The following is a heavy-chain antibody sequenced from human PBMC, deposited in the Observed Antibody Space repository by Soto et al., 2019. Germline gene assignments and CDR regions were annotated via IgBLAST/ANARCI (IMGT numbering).Heavy chain of an antibody. CDR3: AKDSSASDGDAFDI. CDR2: ISWNSGSI. D-gene: IGHD2-21*02. Sequence: PGGSLRLSCAASGFTFDDYAMHWVRQAPGKGLEWVSGISWNSGSIGYADSVKGRFTISRDNAKNSLYLQMNSLRAEGTALYYCAKDSSASDGDAFDIWGQGTMVTVSS. CDR1: GFTFDDYA. V-gene: IGHV3-9*01. J-gene: IGHJ3*02.